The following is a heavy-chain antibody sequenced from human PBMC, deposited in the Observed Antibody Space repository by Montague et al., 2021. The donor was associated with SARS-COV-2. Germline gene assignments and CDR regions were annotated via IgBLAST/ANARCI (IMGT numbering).Heavy chain of an antibody. Sequence: LTCAVYGGSFSGYYWSWIRQPPGEGLEWIAEISHSGSTSYNPSLKSRVTISVDTSKNQFSLKLSSATAADTAVYYCVRVPYRLLFVPRYYGMDVWGQGTTVTVSS. CDR2: ISHSGST. J-gene: IGHJ6*02. D-gene: IGHD2-2*01. CDR3: VRVPYRLLFVPRYYGMDV. V-gene: IGHV4-34*01. CDR1: GGSFSGYY.